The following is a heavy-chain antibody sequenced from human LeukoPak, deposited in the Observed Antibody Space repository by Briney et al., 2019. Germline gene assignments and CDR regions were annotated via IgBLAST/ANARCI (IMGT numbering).Heavy chain of an antibody. D-gene: IGHD3-22*01. CDR3: ARYYDSSGYYYFDY. CDR1: GFTFGDYY. V-gene: IGHV3-11*01. CDR2: ISTSGSNR. Sequence: GGSLRLSCAASGFTFGDYYMSWVRQTPGKGLEWVSYISTSGSNRYYADSVKGRFTISRDNAKNSLYLQMNSLRAEDTAVYYCARYYDSSGYYYFDYWGQGTLVTVSS. J-gene: IGHJ4*02.